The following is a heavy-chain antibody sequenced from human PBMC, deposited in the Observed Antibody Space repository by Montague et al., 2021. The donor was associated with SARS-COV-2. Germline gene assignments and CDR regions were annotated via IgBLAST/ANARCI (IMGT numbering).Heavy chain of an antibody. D-gene: IGHD6-19*01. Sequence: SETLSLTCTVSGGSISSYFWSWIRQPPGKGLEWIGYIYYSGSTNYNPSLKSRVTISVDTSKNQFSLELTSVTAADTAVYYCARGSGWMGNGFDIWGQGTMVTVSS. J-gene: IGHJ3*02. V-gene: IGHV4-59*01. CDR3: ARGSGWMGNGFDI. CDR1: GGSISSYF. CDR2: IYYSGST.